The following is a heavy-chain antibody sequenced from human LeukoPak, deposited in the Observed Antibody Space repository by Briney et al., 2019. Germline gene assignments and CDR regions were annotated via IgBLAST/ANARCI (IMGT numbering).Heavy chain of an antibody. V-gene: IGHV4-59*03. CDR3: ALAPNSNWFDF. D-gene: IGHD2-8*01. CDR2: IHYRGSS. CDR1: GDSTNNFY. J-gene: IGHJ5*01. Sequence: KPSETLSLTCTVSGDSTNNFYWNWIRQSPGKGLEWIGNIHYRGSSVYNPSLQSRVTITIDTSRRQFFLKLNSVTAADTAVYFCALAPNSNWFDFWGPGTLVTVSS.